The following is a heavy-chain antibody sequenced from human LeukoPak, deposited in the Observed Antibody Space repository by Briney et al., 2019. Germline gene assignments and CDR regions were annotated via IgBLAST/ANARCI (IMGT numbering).Heavy chain of an antibody. CDR3: ARLSSWVFEI. V-gene: IGHV3-23*01. CDR2: ISGSGGST. J-gene: IGHJ3*02. Sequence: AGGSLRLSCAASGFTFSSYAMSWVRQAPGKGLEWVSAISGSGGSTYYADSVKGRFTISRDNAKNLLYLQMNSLRAEDTAVYFCARLSSWVFEIWGQGTMVTVSS. CDR1: GFTFSSYA. D-gene: IGHD2-21*02.